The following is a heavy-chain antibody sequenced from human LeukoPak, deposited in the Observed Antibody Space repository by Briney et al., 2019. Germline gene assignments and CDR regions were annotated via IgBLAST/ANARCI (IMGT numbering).Heavy chain of an antibody. Sequence: ASVKVSCKASGYTFTSYGISWVRQAPGQGLEWMGWISAYNGNTNYAQKLQGRVTMTTDTSTSTAYMELRSLRSDDTAVYYCARGRFGESTLANYYYYYYMDVWGKGTTVTVSS. J-gene: IGHJ6*03. V-gene: IGHV1-18*01. D-gene: IGHD3-10*01. CDR2: ISAYNGNT. CDR1: GYTFTSYG. CDR3: ARGRFGESTLANYYYYYYMDV.